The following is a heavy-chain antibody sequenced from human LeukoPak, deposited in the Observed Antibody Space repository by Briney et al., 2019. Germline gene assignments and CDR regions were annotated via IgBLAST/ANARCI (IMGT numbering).Heavy chain of an antibody. V-gene: IGHV1-69*05. Sequence: ASVKVSCKASGGTFSSHAISWVRQAPGQGLDWVGGIIPIFGTTNYAQKFQGRVTITTDESTSTGYVELRSLRSDDTAVYYCARGDSGYDYGFDNWGQGTLVTVSS. CDR3: ARGDSGYDYGFDN. CDR2: IIPIFGTT. D-gene: IGHD5-12*01. J-gene: IGHJ4*02. CDR1: GGTFSSHA.